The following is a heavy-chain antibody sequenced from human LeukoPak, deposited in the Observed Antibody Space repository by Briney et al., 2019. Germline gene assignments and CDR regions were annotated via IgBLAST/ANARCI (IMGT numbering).Heavy chain of an antibody. J-gene: IGHJ4*02. CDR3: ARHGSSGWSTFYYDY. Sequence: SETLSLTCTVSGGSISTYYWSWIRQPPGKGLEWIGFINYSGSTNYNPSLKGRVTISVDTSNNQFSLKLSSVTAADTAVYYCARHGSSGWSTFYYDYWGQGTLVTVSS. CDR2: INYSGST. CDR1: GGSISTYY. V-gene: IGHV4-59*08. D-gene: IGHD6-25*01.